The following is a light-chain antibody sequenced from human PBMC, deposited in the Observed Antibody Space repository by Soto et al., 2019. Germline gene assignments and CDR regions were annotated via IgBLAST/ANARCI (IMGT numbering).Light chain of an antibody. Sequence: EIVLTQSPATLSLSPGERATLSCRASQSVSSYLAWYQQKPGQAPRLLIYDASNRATGIPARFSGSGSGTDFTLTISSLETEDFAVYYCQQRSNLPPWTFGQGTKVEIK. CDR1: QSVSSY. J-gene: IGKJ1*01. V-gene: IGKV3-11*01. CDR3: QQRSNLPPWT. CDR2: DAS.